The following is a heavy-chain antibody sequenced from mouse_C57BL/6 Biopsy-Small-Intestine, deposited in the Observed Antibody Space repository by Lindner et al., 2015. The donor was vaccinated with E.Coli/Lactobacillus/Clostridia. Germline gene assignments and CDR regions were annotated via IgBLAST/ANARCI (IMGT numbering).Heavy chain of an antibody. D-gene: IGHD1-3*01. CDR3: ARKTAEVYFDY. Sequence: VQLQESGAELVRPGASVKVSCKTSGYAFSNYLIEWVKQRPGQGLEWIGMINPGSGDTNYNEKFKGKATLTADKSSSTAYMQLSSLTYEDSAVFFCARKTAEVYFDYWGQGTTLTVSS. J-gene: IGHJ2*01. CDR2: INPGSGDT. CDR1: GYAFSNYL. V-gene: IGHV1-54*01.